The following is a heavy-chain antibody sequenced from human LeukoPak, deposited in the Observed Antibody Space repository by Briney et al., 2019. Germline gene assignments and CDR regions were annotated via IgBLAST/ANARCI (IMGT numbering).Heavy chain of an antibody. CDR1: GGSISSGGYY. CDR2: IYYSANT. D-gene: IGHD6-19*01. J-gene: IGHJ4*02. Sequence: SETLSLTCTVSGGSISSGGYYWSWIRQHPGKGREWIGYIYYSANTYYNPSLKSRVTISVDTSKNQFSLKLSSVTAADTAVYYCARGSSGWLRFDYWGQGTLVTVSS. CDR3: ARGSSGWLRFDY. V-gene: IGHV4-31*03.